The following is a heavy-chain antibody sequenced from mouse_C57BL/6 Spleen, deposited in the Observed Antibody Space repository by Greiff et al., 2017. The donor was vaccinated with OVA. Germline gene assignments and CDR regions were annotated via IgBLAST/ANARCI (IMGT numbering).Heavy chain of an antibody. V-gene: IGHV3-6*01. Sequence: ESGPGLVKPSQSLSLTCSVTGYSITSGYYWNWIRQFPGNKLEWMGYISYDGSNNYNPSLKNRISITRDTSKNQFFLKLNSVTTEDTATYYCARQDYGSPLYYAMDYWGQGTSVTVSS. J-gene: IGHJ4*01. CDR2: ISYDGSN. CDR3: ARQDYGSPLYYAMDY. CDR1: GYSITSGYY. D-gene: IGHD1-1*01.